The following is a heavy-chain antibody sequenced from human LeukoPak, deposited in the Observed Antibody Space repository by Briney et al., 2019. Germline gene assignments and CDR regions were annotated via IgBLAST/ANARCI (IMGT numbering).Heavy chain of an antibody. D-gene: IGHD4-23*01. V-gene: IGHV3-23*01. Sequence: GGSLRLSCAASGFTFSSYAMSWVRQAPGKGLEWVSSISGSGTSTYYADSVKGRFTISRDKPKNTLYLQMNSLRAEDTAVYSCGKDYGGSSDAFDIWGQGTMVTVSS. CDR3: GKDYGGSSDAFDI. J-gene: IGHJ3*02. CDR2: ISGSGTST. CDR1: GFTFSSYA.